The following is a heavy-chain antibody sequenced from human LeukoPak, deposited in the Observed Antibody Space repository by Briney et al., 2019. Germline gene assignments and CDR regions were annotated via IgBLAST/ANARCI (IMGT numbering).Heavy chain of an antibody. D-gene: IGHD6-19*01. Sequence: GGSLRLSCAASGFTFSSYAMSWVRQAPGKRLEWVSAISGSGGSTYYADSVKGRFTISRDNSKNTLYLQMNSLRAEDTAVYYCAKVASTLYSSGWYEGAFDIWGQGTMVTVSS. V-gene: IGHV3-23*01. CDR2: ISGSGGST. CDR1: GFTFSSYA. J-gene: IGHJ3*02. CDR3: AKVASTLYSSGWYEGAFDI.